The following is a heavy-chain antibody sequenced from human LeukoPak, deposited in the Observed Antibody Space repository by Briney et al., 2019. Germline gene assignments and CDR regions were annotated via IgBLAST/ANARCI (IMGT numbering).Heavy chain of an antibody. CDR3: ARAGATTTVTSPPGY. D-gene: IGHD4-17*01. CDR1: GFTFNTYG. J-gene: IGHJ4*02. CDR2: ISSSGTSK. Sequence: PGGSLRLSCVASGFTFNTYGMNWVRQAPGKGLEWVASISSSGTSKYSADSVKGRFTMSRDNAKNSLYLQMNSLRVEDTAIYYCARAGATTTVTSPPGYWGQGTLVTVSS. V-gene: IGHV3-21*01.